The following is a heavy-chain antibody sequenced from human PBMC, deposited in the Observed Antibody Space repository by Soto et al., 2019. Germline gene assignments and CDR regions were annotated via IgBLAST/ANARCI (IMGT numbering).Heavy chain of an antibody. J-gene: IGHJ3*02. V-gene: IGHV4-30-4*01. D-gene: IGHD2-8*02. CDR3: ARELEGGVFDI. CDR2: LSYTGST. Sequence: QVHLQESGPQLVKPSQPLSLTCTVSGGPVRDAFSYWTWIRHPPGKVPEWMGYLSYTGSTYYNPSLRNRATISVDESSNPFSLRLRSVTAADTAVYYCARELEGGVFDIWRRGTLVTFAS. CDR1: GGPVRDAFSY.